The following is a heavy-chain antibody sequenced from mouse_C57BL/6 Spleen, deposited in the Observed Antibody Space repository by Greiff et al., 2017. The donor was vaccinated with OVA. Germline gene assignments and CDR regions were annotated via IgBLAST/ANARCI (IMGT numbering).Heavy chain of an antibody. CDR3: ARSPISNAMDY. D-gene: IGHD6-5*01. V-gene: IGHV1-52*01. J-gene: IGHJ4*01. CDR2: IDPSDSET. CDR1: GYTFTSYW. Sequence: VQLQQPGAELVRPGSSVKLSCKASGYTFTSYWMHWVKQRPIQGLEWIGNIDPSDSETHYNQKFKDKATLTVDKSSSTAYMQLSSLTSEDSAVYYCARSPISNAMDYWGQGTSVTVSS.